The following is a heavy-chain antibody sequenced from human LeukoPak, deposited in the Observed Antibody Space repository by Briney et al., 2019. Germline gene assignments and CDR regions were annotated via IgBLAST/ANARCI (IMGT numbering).Heavy chain of an antibody. J-gene: IGHJ4*02. Sequence: SETLSLTCTVSGGSISSYYWSWIGQPPGKELEWIGYIYYSGNTNYNPSLKSRVTISVDTSKNQFSLKLSSVTAADTAVYYCARYYCSSTICSHFDYWGQGTLVTVSS. D-gene: IGHD2-2*01. CDR1: GGSISSYY. V-gene: IGHV4-59*01. CDR3: ARYYCSSTICSHFDY. CDR2: IYYSGNT.